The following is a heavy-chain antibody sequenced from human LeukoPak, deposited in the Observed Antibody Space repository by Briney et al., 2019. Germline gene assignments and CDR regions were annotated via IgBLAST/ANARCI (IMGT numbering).Heavy chain of an antibody. CDR3: ARGTLGYCSGRSCYSGHFDY. V-gene: IGHV4-30-4*08. J-gene: IGHJ4*02. CDR2: IYYSGST. CDR1: GGSISSGDYY. Sequence: SETLSLTCTVSGGSISSGDYYWRWIRQPPGKGLEWIGYIYYSGSTYSNPSLKSRVTISVDTSENQFSLKLSSVTAADTAVYYCARGTLGYCSGRSCYSGHFDYWGQGTLVTVSS. D-gene: IGHD2-15*01.